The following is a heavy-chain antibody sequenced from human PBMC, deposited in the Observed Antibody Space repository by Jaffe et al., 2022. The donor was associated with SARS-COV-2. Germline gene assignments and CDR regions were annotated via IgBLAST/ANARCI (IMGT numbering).Heavy chain of an antibody. Sequence: EVQLVESGGGLVKAGGSLRLSCAASGFTFNSAWMSWVRQAPGKGLEWVGRIKRKIDGGTTDYAAPVKGRFTISRDDSKNTLYLQMNSLKTVDTAVYYCTTEGVDSGMADFNPFYYYGMDVWGQGTTVTVSS. D-gene: IGHD5-18*01. CDR1: GFTFNSAW. V-gene: IGHV3-15*01. CDR3: TTEGVDSGMADFNPFYYYGMDV. CDR2: IKRKIDGGTT. J-gene: IGHJ6*02.